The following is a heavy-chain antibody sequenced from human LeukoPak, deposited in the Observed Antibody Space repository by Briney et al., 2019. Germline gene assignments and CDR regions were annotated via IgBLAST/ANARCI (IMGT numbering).Heavy chain of an antibody. V-gene: IGHV3-48*03. J-gene: IGHJ4*02. CDR1: GFTFSSYE. CDR2: ISSSGSTI. Sequence: GGSLRLSCAASGFTFSSYEMNWVRQAPGKGLEWVSYISSSGSTIYYADSVKGRFTISRDNAKNSLYLQMNSLRAEDTAVYYCARLMVRGVPFDYWGQGTLVTVPS. D-gene: IGHD3-10*01. CDR3: ARLMVRGVPFDY.